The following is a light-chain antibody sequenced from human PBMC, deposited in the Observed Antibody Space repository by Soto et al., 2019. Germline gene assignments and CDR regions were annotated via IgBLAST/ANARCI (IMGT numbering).Light chain of an antibody. Sequence: EIVLTQSPGTLSLSPGERATLSCRASESVSSNYLAWYQQKPGQAPRLLIYGGSSRATGIPDRFSGSGSGTGFTLTISRLEPEDFAVFYCQQYGSSPFTFGPGTKVDIK. CDR3: QQYGSSPFT. CDR1: ESVSSNY. CDR2: GGS. J-gene: IGKJ3*01. V-gene: IGKV3-20*01.